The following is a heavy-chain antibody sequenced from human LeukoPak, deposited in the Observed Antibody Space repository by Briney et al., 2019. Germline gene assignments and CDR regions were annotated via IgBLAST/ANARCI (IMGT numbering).Heavy chain of an antibody. D-gene: IGHD6-19*01. CDR2: ISWNSGSI. CDR3: AKGGRAVAGTVNY. Sequence: LSXXAXXFTFXXXXMHXXRQXPXXXXXXVSGISWNSGSIGYADSVKGRFTISRDNAKNSLYLQMNSLRAEDTALYYCAKGGRAVAGTVNYWGQGTLVTVSS. J-gene: IGHJ4*02. V-gene: IGHV3-9*01. CDR1: XFTFXXXX.